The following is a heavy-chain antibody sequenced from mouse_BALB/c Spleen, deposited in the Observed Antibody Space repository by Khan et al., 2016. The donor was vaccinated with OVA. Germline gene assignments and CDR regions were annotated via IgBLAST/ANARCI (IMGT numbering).Heavy chain of an antibody. CDR3: GMRNDFGYTFAY. Sequence: QVQLQQSGAELARPGASVKLSCKASGYTFTDYYINWVKQRTGQGLEWIGEITPRSGGTYYNERFKGKATLTADKSSSTAYMQLSSLTSDASAVYFCGMRNDFGYTFAYWGQGTLVTVSA. J-gene: IGHJ3*01. CDR2: ITPRSGGT. D-gene: IGHD1-2*01. V-gene: IGHV1-77*01. CDR1: GYTFTDYY.